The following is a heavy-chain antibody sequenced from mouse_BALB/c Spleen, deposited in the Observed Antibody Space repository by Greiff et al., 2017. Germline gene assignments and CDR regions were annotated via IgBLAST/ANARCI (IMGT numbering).Heavy chain of an antibody. J-gene: IGHJ3*01. V-gene: IGHV5-6-5*01. CDR1: GFTFSSYA. Sequence: EVMLVESGGGLVKPGGSLKLSCAASGFTFSSYAMSWVRQTPEKRLEWVASISSGGSTYYPDSVKGRFTISRDNARNILYLQMSSLRSEDTAMYYCAREGYYGSRDGFAYWGQGTLVTVSA. CDR3: AREGYYGSRDGFAY. D-gene: IGHD1-1*01. CDR2: ISSGGST.